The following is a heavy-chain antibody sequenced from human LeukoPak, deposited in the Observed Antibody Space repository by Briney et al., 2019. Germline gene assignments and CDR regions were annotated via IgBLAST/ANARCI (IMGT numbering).Heavy chain of an antibody. CDR2: ISAYNGNT. D-gene: IGHD3-10*01. CDR1: GYTFTSYG. J-gene: IGHJ6*02. V-gene: IGHV1-18*01. CDR3: ARDPGDYYGSGSYYLFYYYYGMDV. Sequence: ASVKVSCKASGYTFTSYGISWVRQAPGQGLEWMGWISAYNGNTNYAQKLQGRVTMTTDTSTSTAYMELRSLRSDDTAVYYCARDPGDYYGSGSYYLFYYYYGMDVWGQGTTVTVPS.